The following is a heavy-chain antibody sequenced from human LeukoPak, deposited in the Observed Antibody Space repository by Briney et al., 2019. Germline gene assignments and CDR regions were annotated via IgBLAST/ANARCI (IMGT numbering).Heavy chain of an antibody. Sequence: TSETLSLTCTVSGGSISSYYWSWIRQPPGKGLEWIGYIYYSGNTNYNPSLKSRVTISVDTSKNQFSLKLSSVTAADTAVYYCARQGVRGVPDYWGQGTLVTVSS. V-gene: IGHV4-59*08. D-gene: IGHD3-10*01. CDR3: ARQGVRGVPDY. J-gene: IGHJ4*02. CDR2: IYYSGNT. CDR1: GGSISSYY.